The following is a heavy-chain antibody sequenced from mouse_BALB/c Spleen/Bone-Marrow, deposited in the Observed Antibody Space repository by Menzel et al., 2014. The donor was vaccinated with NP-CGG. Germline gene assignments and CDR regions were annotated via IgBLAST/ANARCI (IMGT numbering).Heavy chain of an antibody. V-gene: IGHV1S29*02. CDR1: GYTFTDYN. CDR3: ARGWLLSWFAY. Sequence: DVQLQESGPELVKPGASVKISYKASGYTFTDYNMHWVKQSHGRSLEWIGYIYPYNGGTGYNQKLKSKATLAVDNSSSTAYMELRSLTSEDSAVYYCARGWLLSWFAYWGQGTLVTVSA. D-gene: IGHD2-3*01. J-gene: IGHJ3*01. CDR2: IYPYNGGT.